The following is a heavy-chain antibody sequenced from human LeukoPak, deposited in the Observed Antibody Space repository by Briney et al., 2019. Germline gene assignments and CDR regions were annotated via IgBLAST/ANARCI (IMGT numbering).Heavy chain of an antibody. CDR2: IYPGDSDT. D-gene: IGHD3-3*02. Sequence: GESLQISCKGSGYSFTTYWIAWVRQMPGKGLEWMGIIYPGDSDTRYSPSFQGQVTISADKSISTAYLQWSSLKASDTAMYYCARKINSRSISSHGGQGTLVTFSS. CDR3: ARKINSRSISSH. J-gene: IGHJ1*01. CDR1: GYSFTTYW. V-gene: IGHV5-51*01.